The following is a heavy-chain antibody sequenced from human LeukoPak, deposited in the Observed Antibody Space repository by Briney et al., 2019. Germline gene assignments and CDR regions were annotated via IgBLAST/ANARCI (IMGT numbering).Heavy chain of an antibody. J-gene: IGHJ4*02. D-gene: IGHD5-18*01. V-gene: IGHV3-7*01. CDR3: ARGQYSSGY. CDR1: GFTFSDFW. Sequence: PGGSLRLSCAASGFTFSDFWMSWVRQAPGKGLERVANIKQDGSKQYYLDSVKGRFTISRDNAKNSLYLQMNSLRAEDTAVYYCARGQYSSGYWGQGTLVTVSS. CDR2: IKQDGSKQ.